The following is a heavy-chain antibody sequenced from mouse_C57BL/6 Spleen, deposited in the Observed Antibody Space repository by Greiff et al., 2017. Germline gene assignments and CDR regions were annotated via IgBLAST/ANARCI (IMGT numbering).Heavy chain of an antibody. V-gene: IGHV1-80*01. J-gene: IGHJ3*01. CDR2: IYPGDGDT. Sequence: QVQLQQSGAELVKPGASVKISCKASGYAFSSYWMNWVKPRPGKGLEWIGQIYPGDGDTNYNGKFKGKATLTADKSSSTAYMQLSSLTSEDSAVYFCARFPYYDYDGFAYWGQGTLVTVSA. CDR1: GYAFSSYW. D-gene: IGHD2-4*01. CDR3: ARFPYYDYDGFAY.